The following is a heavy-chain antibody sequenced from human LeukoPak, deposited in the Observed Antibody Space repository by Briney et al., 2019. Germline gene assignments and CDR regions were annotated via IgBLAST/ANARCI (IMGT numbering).Heavy chain of an antibody. CDR3: ARVVDSSGNFDY. Sequence: GGSLRLSCSASGFTFTTYGMNWVRQAPGKGLEWVANINQDVSEINYVDSVKGRFTISRDNGKNSLYLQMNSLRAEDTAVYYCARVVDSSGNFDYWGQGTLVTVSS. CDR2: INQDVSEI. V-gene: IGHV3-7*01. D-gene: IGHD3-22*01. CDR1: GFTFTTYG. J-gene: IGHJ4*02.